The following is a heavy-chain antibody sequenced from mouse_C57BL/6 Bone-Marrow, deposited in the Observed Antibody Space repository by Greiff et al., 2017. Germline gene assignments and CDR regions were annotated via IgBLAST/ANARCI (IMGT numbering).Heavy chain of an antibody. Sequence: VQLQQSGPELVKPGASVKISCKASGYSFTGYYMNWVKQSPEKSLEWIGEINPSTGGTTYNQKFKAKATLTVDKSSSTAYMQLKSLTSEDSAVYYCARSPTVVDWYCDVWGTGTTVTVSS. D-gene: IGHD1-1*01. V-gene: IGHV1-42*01. CDR3: ARSPTVVDWYCDV. CDR2: INPSTGGT. J-gene: IGHJ1*03. CDR1: GYSFTGYY.